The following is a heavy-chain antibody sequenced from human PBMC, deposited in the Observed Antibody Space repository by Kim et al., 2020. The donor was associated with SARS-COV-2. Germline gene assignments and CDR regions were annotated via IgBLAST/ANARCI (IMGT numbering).Heavy chain of an antibody. CDR2: IYYSGST. D-gene: IGHD6-19*01. V-gene: IGHV4-59*01. CDR3: ARGPRTYIAVAAYGMDV. J-gene: IGHJ6*02. Sequence: SETLSLTCTVSGGSISSYYWSWIRQPPGKGLEWIGYIYYSGSTNYNPSLKSRVTISVDTSKNQFSLKLSSVTAADTAVYYCARGPRTYIAVAAYGMDVWGQGTTVTVSS. CDR1: GGSISSYY.